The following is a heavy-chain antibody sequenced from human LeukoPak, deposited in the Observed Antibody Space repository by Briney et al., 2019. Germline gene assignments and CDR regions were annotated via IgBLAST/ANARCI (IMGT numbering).Heavy chain of an antibody. J-gene: IGHJ6*02. Sequence: RASVKVSCKASGYIFTDNFIHWVRQAPGQGLEWMGWITPRRGGTNYAQKFQGRVTMTRDTSITTAYMELSSLRFDDTAVYYCAREERESGGMDVWGQGTTVTVSS. CDR1: GYIFTDNF. D-gene: IGHD1-26*01. V-gene: IGHV1-2*02. CDR3: AREERESGGMDV. CDR2: ITPRRGGT.